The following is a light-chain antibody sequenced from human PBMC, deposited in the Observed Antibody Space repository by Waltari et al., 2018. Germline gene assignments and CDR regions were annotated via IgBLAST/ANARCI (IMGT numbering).Light chain of an antibody. V-gene: IGLV3-1*01. J-gene: IGLJ3*02. CDR1: ELGGKY. CDR3: QVWDGNNDHPWV. CDR2: QDT. Sequence: SYELTQPPSVSVSPGPTASTTGSGEELGGKYACWSRQKRGQSPVLGLSQDTKRPRGIPERFSGSNSGITATLPIRGTQPVDEADYYCQVWDGNNDHPWVFGGGTKLTVL.